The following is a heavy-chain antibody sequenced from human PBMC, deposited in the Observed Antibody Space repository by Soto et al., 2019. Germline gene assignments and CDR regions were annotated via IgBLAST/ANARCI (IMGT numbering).Heavy chain of an antibody. Sequence: ASVKVSCKASGYTFTSYAMHWVRQAPGQGLEWMGWINTYNGNTNYAQQLQGRVTMTTDTSTSTAYMELRSLRSDDTAVYYCAREAVAGTKGFDYWGQGTLVTVSS. CDR1: GYTFTSYA. CDR3: AREAVAGTKGFDY. CDR2: INTYNGNT. J-gene: IGHJ4*02. D-gene: IGHD6-19*01. V-gene: IGHV1-18*01.